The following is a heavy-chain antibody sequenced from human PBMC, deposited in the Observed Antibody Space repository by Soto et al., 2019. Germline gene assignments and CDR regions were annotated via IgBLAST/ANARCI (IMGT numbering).Heavy chain of an antibody. CDR3: ARDRRAEHYYYYYGMDV. CDR2: IYSSGST. Sequence: QVQLQESGPGLVKPSQTLSLTCTVSGVSISSGDYYWRWIRQPPGKVLEWIGYIYSSGSTYYNPSLKSRVTISVDTSKNQFSLKLSSVTAADTAVYYCARDRRAEHYYYYYGMDVWGQGTTVTVSS. CDR1: GVSISSGDYY. V-gene: IGHV4-30-4*01. J-gene: IGHJ6*02.